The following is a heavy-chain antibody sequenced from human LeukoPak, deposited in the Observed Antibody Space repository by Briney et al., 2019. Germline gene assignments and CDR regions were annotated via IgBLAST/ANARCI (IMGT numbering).Heavy chain of an antibody. CDR1: GFTFSSYT. Sequence: PGGSLRPSCAASGFTFSSYTMNWVRQAPGKGLEWLSSISSSSSDKYFADSVKGRFTISRDNAKKSLYLQMNSLRVEDTAVYYCARVGPSYGYVDYWGQGTLVTVSS. D-gene: IGHD5-18*01. V-gene: IGHV3-21*01. J-gene: IGHJ4*02. CDR2: ISSSSSDK. CDR3: ARVGPSYGYVDY.